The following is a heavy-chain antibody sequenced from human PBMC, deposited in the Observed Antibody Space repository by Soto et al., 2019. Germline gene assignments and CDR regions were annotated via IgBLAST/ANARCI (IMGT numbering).Heavy chain of an antibody. CDR1: GYSFTSHW. J-gene: IGHJ4*02. Sequence: GESLKISCKGSGYSFTSHWIGWVRQMPGKGLEYMGIIWPGDSDTRYSPSFQGQVTISADKSTSTAYLQWSSLKASDTAMYYCARSPNFCSGGSCYVHIFADWGQGSLVTGSS. V-gene: IGHV5-51*01. CDR2: IWPGDSDT. CDR3: ARSPNFCSGGSCYVHIFAD. D-gene: IGHD2-15*01.